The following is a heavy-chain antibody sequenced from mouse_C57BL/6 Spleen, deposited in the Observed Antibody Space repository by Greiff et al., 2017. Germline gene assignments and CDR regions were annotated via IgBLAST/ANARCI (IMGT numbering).Heavy chain of an antibody. Sequence: EVQLQQSGAELVRPGASVKLSCTASGFTIKDDYMHWVKQRPEQGLEWIGWIDPENGDTEYASKFKGKATLTADTSSNTAYLQLSSLTSEDSAVYYCTTDYDKAGLAYWGQGTLVTVSA. CDR2: IDPENGDT. V-gene: IGHV14-4*01. D-gene: IGHD2-4*01. CDR3: TTDYDKAGLAY. J-gene: IGHJ3*01. CDR1: GFTIKDDY.